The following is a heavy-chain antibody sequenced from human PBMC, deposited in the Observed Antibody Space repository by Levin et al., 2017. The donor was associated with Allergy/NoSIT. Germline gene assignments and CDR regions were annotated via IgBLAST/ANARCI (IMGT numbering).Heavy chain of an antibody. D-gene: IGHD6-19*01. V-gene: IGHV4-34*01. Sequence: SETLSLTCAVYGGSFSGYSWSWIRQPPGKGLEWIGEINHSGGTNYNPSLKSRITISVDTSKNQFSLKLTSVTAADTAVYYCARRHSGYSSGWYYGAFDIWGQGTMVTVSS. CDR1: GGSFSGYS. CDR3: ARRHSGYSSGWYYGAFDI. J-gene: IGHJ3*02. CDR2: INHSGGT.